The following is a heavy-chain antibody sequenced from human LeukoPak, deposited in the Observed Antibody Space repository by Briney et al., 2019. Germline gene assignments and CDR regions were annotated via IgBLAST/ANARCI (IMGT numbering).Heavy chain of an antibody. CDR2: ITPNSGDT. CDR1: GYTFIGYY. V-gene: IGHV1-2*02. J-gene: IGHJ4*02. Sequence: ASVKVSCKASGYTFIGYYIHWVRQAPGQGLEWMGWITPNSGDTNYAQKFHGRVTMTRDTSISTAYMELSRLKSDDTAVYYCARGWYSSPSVPPHYWGQGTLVTASS. D-gene: IGHD6-19*01. CDR3: ARGWYSSPSVPPHY.